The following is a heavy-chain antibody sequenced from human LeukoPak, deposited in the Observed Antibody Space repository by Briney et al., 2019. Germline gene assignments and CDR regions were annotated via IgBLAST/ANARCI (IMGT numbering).Heavy chain of an antibody. CDR1: GFTFTNAW. D-gene: IGHD3-22*01. V-gene: IGHV3-15*01. CDR2: IKSKTDGGTT. Sequence: GGSLRLSCAASGFTFTNAWMSWVRQAPGKGLEWVGRIKSKTDGGTTDYAAPVKGRFTISRDDSKNTLYLQMNSLKTEDTAVYYCTTDHSYYYDSSGTLWGQGTLVTVSS. CDR3: TTDHSYYYDSSGTL. J-gene: IGHJ4*02.